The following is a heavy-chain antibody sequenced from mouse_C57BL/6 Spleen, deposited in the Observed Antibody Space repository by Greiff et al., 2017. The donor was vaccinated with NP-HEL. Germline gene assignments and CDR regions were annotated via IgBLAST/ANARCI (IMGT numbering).Heavy chain of an antibody. V-gene: IGHV14-2*01. Sequence: VQLKQSGAELVKPGASVKLSCTASGFNIKDYYMHWVKQRTEQGLEWIGRIDPEDGETKYAPKFQGKATITADTSSNTAYLPLSSLTSEGTAVYYCARGGFIYYDYPDYFDYWGQGTTLTVSS. CDR3: ARGGFIYYDYPDYFDY. CDR1: GFNIKDYY. J-gene: IGHJ2*01. D-gene: IGHD2-4*01. CDR2: IDPEDGET.